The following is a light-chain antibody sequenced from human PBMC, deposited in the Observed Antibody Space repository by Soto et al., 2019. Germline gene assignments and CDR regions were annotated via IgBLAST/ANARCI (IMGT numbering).Light chain of an antibody. J-gene: IGKJ1*01. Sequence: EIVMTQSPATLSVSPGERATLSCRASQSVGSNLAWYQQKPGQAPRFLIYGASTRATGIPARFSGSGSGTESTLTISRRQSEDFAIYFCQQYNNWPPDRTFGQGTKVEIK. V-gene: IGKV3-15*01. CDR2: GAS. CDR3: QQYNNWPPDRT. CDR1: QSVGSN.